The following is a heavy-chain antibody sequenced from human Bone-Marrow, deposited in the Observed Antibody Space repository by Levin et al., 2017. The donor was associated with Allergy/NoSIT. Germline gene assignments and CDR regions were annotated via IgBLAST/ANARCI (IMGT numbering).Heavy chain of an antibody. CDR3: AREYCSSTSCVSDY. CDR1: GFTFSSSS. Sequence: LSLTCAASGFTFSSSSMNWVRQAPGKGLEWVSYISSSSTTIYYADSVKGRLTISRDNAKNSLYLQMNSLRAEDTAVYYCAREYCSSTSCVSDYWGQGTLVTVSS. V-gene: IGHV3-48*01. D-gene: IGHD2-2*01. J-gene: IGHJ4*02. CDR2: ISSSSTTI.